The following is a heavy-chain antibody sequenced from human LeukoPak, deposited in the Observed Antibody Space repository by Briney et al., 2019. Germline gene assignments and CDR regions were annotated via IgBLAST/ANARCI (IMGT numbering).Heavy chain of an antibody. CDR1: GFTFSSYY. CDR3: ARDLFPLVTNFGVLSYFDY. J-gene: IGHJ4*02. CDR2: IKQDGNEK. Sequence: GGSLRLSCAASGFTFSSYYMSWVRQAPGKGLEWVANIKQDGNEKYYVDSVNGRFTISRDNAKNSLFLQMNTLRVEDTAVYYCARDLFPLVTNFGVLSYFDYRGQGTLVTVSS. D-gene: IGHD3-3*01. V-gene: IGHV3-7*01.